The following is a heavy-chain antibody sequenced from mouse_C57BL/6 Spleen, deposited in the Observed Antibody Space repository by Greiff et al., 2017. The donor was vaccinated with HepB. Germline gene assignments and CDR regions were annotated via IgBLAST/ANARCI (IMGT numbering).Heavy chain of an antibody. V-gene: IGHV5-9-1*02. CDR3: TTMVTTERYWYFDV. CDR2: ISSGGDYI. CDR1: GFTFSSYA. D-gene: IGHD2-1*01. J-gene: IGHJ1*03. Sequence: EVMLVESGEGLVKPGGSLKLSCAASGFTFSSYAMSWVRQTPEKRLEWVAYISSGGDYIYYADTVKGRFTISRDNARNTLYLQMSSLKSEDTAMYYCTTMVTTERYWYFDVWGTGTTVTVSS.